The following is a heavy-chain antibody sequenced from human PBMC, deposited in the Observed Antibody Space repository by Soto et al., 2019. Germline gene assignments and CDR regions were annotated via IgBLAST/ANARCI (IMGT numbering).Heavy chain of an antibody. V-gene: IGHV3-11*01. D-gene: IGHD1-26*01. CDR3: ARDCRVGGICR. CDR1: GFTISDYD. CDR2: IRSTGVST. J-gene: IGHJ4*02. Sequence: PGGSLRLSCAASGFTISDYDMSWIRQAPGKGLEWVSYIRSTGVSTYYADSVKGRFTITRDNAKNSLNLQMNSLRAEDTAVYYCARDCRVGGICRWGQGTLVIVSS.